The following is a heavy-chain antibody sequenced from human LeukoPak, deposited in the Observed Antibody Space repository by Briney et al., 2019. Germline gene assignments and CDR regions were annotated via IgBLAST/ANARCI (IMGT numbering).Heavy chain of an antibody. D-gene: IGHD2-2*01. CDR3: ARVSCSSTSCSGGFDY. J-gene: IGHJ4*02. CDR2: IYHSGST. CDR1: GGSISIYY. V-gene: IGHV4-59*12. Sequence: SETLSLTCTVSGGSISIYYWNWIRQPPGKGLEWIGSIYHSGSTIYNPSLKSRVTISGDTSKNQFSLKLSSVTAADTAVYYCARVSCSSTSCSGGFDYWGQGTLVTVSS.